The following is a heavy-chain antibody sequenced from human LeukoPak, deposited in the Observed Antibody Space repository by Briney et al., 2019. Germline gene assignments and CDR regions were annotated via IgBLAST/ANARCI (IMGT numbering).Heavy chain of an antibody. CDR1: GFTFSNAW. J-gene: IGHJ4*02. CDR2: IKSNTDGGTT. Sequence: GGSLRLSCAASGFTFSNAWMNWVRQAPGKGLEWVGHIKSNTDGGTTDYAAPVKGRVIISRDDSKNMLYLQMNSLKTEDTAVYYCTTGAGVYWGQGTLVTVSS. D-gene: IGHD3-10*01. CDR3: TTGAGVY. V-gene: IGHV3-15*07.